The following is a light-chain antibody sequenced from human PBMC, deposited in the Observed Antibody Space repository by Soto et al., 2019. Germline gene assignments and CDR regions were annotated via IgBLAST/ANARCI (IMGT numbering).Light chain of an antibody. V-gene: IGLV2-14*01. J-gene: IGLJ1*01. Sequence: QSVLTQPASVSGSPGQSITISCTGTSSDIGTYKYVSWYQHPPGKAPKLMIYEVSNRPSGVSNRFSGSKSGNTASLTISGLQAEDEADYYCQSYDISLHNYVFGTGTKVTVL. CDR1: SSDIGTYKY. CDR2: EVS. CDR3: QSYDISLHNYV.